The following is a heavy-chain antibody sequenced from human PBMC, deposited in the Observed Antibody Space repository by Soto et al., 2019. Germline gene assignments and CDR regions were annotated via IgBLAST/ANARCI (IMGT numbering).Heavy chain of an antibody. CDR3: AHSRNLITEDAQVGDFDY. V-gene: IGHV2-5*02. J-gene: IGHJ4*02. D-gene: IGHD3-10*01. CDR2: IYWDDDE. Sequence: QITLKESGPTQVKPTQPLTMTCSFSGFSLNTDGEGVGWVRQPPGEALEWLALIYWDDDERYSPSLKTRLTITKDPSKNHVVLIITNMDPVDTATYYCAHSRNLITEDAQVGDFDYWGQGTLVTVSS. CDR1: GFSLNTDGEG.